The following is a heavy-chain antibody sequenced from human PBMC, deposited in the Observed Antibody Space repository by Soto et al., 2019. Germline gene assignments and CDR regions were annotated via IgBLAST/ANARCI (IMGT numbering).Heavy chain of an antibody. J-gene: IGHJ4*02. CDR2: IRSERYGGTP. D-gene: IGHD5-18*01. V-gene: IGHV3-49*03. CDR3: ATIPRSRHGYPFDC. Sequence: PGGSLRFSCTGSGFTFGAYAMSWFRQTPGKGLECVGFIRSERYGGTPDYAASVKGRFTISRDDSKSVAYLQMNSLNSEDTGVYYCATIPRSRHGYPFDCWGQGTLVTVSS. CDR1: GFTFGAYA.